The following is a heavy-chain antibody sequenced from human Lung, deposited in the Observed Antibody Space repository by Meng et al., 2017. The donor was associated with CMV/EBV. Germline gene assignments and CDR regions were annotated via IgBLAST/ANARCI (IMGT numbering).Heavy chain of an antibody. D-gene: IGHD2-2*01. CDR1: GYSFTSYW. CDR3: ARQLDTRTCDNWFDP. V-gene: IGHV5-51*01. CDR2: IYPGDSGT. Sequence: GESLKISCKGSGYSFTSYWIAWVRQVPGKGLEWMGIIYPGDSGTTYSPAFQGQVTISADKSISTTYLQWSSLKASDTALYYCARQLDTRTCDNWFDPWGQGTLVTVSS. J-gene: IGHJ5*02.